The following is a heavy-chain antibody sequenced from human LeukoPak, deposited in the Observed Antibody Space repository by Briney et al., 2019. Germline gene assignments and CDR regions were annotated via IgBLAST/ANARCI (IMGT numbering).Heavy chain of an antibody. V-gene: IGHV1-18*01. CDR1: GYTFTSYG. D-gene: IGHD6-13*01. CDR3: ARRKLGSSPYYFDY. Sequence: GASVKVSCKASGYTFTSYGISWVRQALGQGLEWMGWISAYNGNTNYAQKLQGRVTMTTDTSTSTAYMELRSLRSDDTAVYYCARRKLGSSPYYFDYWGQGTLVTVSS. J-gene: IGHJ4*02. CDR2: ISAYNGNT.